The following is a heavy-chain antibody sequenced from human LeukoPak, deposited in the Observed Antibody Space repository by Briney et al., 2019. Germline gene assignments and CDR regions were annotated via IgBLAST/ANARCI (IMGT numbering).Heavy chain of an antibody. CDR3: AKVKGYCTNGVCRYYFDY. CDR2: ISWNSGSI. CDR1: GFTFDDYA. J-gene: IGHJ4*02. Sequence: PGRSLRLSCAASGFTFDDYAMHWVRQAPGKGLEWVSGISWNSGSIGYADSVKGRFTISRDNAKNSLYLQMNSLRAEDTALYYCAKVKGYCTNGVCRYYFDYWGQGTLVTVSS. D-gene: IGHD2-8*01. V-gene: IGHV3-9*01.